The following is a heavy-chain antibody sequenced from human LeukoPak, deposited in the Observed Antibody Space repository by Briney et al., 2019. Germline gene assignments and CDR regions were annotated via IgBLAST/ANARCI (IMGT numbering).Heavy chain of an antibody. Sequence: ASVKVSCKASGYTFTSYYIHWVRQAPGQGLEWMGIINPSGGSTSYAQKFQGRVTMTRDMSTSTVYMELSSLRSEDTAVYYCARNRCSSTSCYLPPSFDPWGQGTLVTVSS. D-gene: IGHD2-2*01. V-gene: IGHV1-46*01. CDR3: ARNRCSSTSCYLPPSFDP. CDR2: INPSGGST. CDR1: GYTFTSYY. J-gene: IGHJ5*02.